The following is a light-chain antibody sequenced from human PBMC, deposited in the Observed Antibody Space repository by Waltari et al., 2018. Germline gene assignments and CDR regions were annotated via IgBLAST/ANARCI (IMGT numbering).Light chain of an antibody. Sequence: QSALTQPRSVSGSPGQSVTISCTGTSSHVGGYKFVSWYQQHPGKAPKFMIYDVSKRPSGVPDRFSGSKSGNTASLTISGLQAEDEAEYYCCSYAGDYTYVFGTGTKVTVL. CDR3: CSYAGDYTYV. CDR2: DVS. CDR1: SSHVGGYKF. J-gene: IGLJ1*01. V-gene: IGLV2-11*01.